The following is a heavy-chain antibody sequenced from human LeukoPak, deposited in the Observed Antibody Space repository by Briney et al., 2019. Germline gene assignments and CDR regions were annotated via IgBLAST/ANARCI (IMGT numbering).Heavy chain of an antibody. CDR2: ISWNSGSI. V-gene: IGHV3-9*01. Sequence: GGSLRLSCAASGFTFDDYAMHWVRQAPGKGLEWVSGISWNSGSIGYADSVKGRFTISRDNAKNSLYLQMNSLRAEDTALYYCAKDPDIVGATGYFDYWGQGTLVTVSS. CDR3: AKDPDIVGATGYFDY. CDR1: GFTFDDYA. J-gene: IGHJ4*02. D-gene: IGHD1-26*01.